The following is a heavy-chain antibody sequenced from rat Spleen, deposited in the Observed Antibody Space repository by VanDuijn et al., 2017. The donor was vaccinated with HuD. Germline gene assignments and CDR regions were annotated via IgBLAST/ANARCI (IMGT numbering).Heavy chain of an antibody. Sequence: EVQLVESGGGLVQPGRSLKLSCAASGFIFSDHYMAWVRQAPTKGLEWVASISYDGGGTYFRDSVKGRFTISRDNAKNTLYLQMDSLRSEDTATYYCARPNYPGFNYFDYWGQGVMVTVSS. CDR3: ARPNYPGFNYFDY. CDR2: ISYDGGGT. V-gene: IGHV5-20*01. J-gene: IGHJ2*01. CDR1: GFIFSDHY. D-gene: IGHD1-4*01.